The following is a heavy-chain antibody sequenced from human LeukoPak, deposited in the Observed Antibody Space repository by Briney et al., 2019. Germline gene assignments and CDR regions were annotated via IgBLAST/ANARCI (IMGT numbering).Heavy chain of an antibody. V-gene: IGHV3-48*04. Sequence: GGSLRLSCAASGFTFSSYGMSWVRQAPGKGLEWVSAISGSGSTIYYADSVKGRFTISRDNAKNSLYLQMNSLRAEDTAVYYCAELGITMIGGVWGKGTTVTVSS. J-gene: IGHJ6*03. D-gene: IGHD3-10*02. CDR2: ISGSGSTI. CDR3: AELGITMIGGV. CDR1: GFTFSSYG.